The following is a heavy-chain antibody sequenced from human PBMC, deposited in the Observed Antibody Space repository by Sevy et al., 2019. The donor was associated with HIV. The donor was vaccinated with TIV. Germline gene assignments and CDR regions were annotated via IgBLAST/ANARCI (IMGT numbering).Heavy chain of an antibody. CDR2: FDPEDGET. CDR1: GYTLTELS. D-gene: IGHD4-4*01. Sequence: ASVKVSCKVSGYTLTELSMHWVRQAPGKGLEWMGGFDPEDGETIYAQKFQGRVTMTEDTSTDTAYMELSSLRSEDTAVYYCATGRVDGGTTVPVYFDYWGQGTLVTVSS. J-gene: IGHJ4*02. CDR3: ATGRVDGGTTVPVYFDY. V-gene: IGHV1-24*01.